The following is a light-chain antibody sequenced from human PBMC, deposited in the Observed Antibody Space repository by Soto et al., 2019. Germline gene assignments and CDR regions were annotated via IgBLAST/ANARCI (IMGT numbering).Light chain of an antibody. CDR2: AAS. CDR3: QQDTSFPFP. Sequence: DIQMTQSPSSVASAVGDRVTITCWASQAITNWLAWYQQKPGKAPKLLIYAASNLQSGVPSRFSGRGSEPAVTLSINSLQPEDFATYYCQQDTSFPFPFVPGTLVHVK. CDR1: QAITNW. V-gene: IGKV1-12*01. J-gene: IGKJ3*01.